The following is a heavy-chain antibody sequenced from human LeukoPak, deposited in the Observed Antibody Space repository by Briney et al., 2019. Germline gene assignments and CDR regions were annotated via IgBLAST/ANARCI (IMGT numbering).Heavy chain of an antibody. CDR1: GGSISSSNDY. CDR3: ASEYGSGSPYYYYGMDV. Sequence: SETLSLTCTVSGGSISSSNDYWGWIRRAPGTGLEWIGSVYSSGSSLYNLSLRSRVTVSLDTSKNQFSLKLSSVTAADTAVYYCASEYGSGSPYYYYGMDVWGQGTTVTVSS. J-gene: IGHJ6*02. V-gene: IGHV4-39*01. CDR2: VYSSGSS. D-gene: IGHD3-10*01.